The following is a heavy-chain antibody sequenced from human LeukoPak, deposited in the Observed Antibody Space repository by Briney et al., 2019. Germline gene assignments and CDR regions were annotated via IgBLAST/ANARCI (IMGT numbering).Heavy chain of an antibody. Sequence: GGSLRLSCAASGFTFSHYEMNWVRQAPGKGLEWVSYISSSGGTVYYADSVKGRFTISRDNAKNSLYLQMNSLRAEDTAVYYCSGSGWTTDAFDIWGQGTMVTVSS. V-gene: IGHV3-48*03. J-gene: IGHJ3*02. CDR2: ISSSGGTV. CDR1: GFTFSHYE. D-gene: IGHD6-19*01. CDR3: SGSGWTTDAFDI.